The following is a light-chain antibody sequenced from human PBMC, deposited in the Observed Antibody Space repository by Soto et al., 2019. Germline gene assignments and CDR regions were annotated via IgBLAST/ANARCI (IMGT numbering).Light chain of an antibody. CDR1: SSDVGNYNL. Sequence: QSALTQPASVSGSAGQSIAISCTGTSSDVGNYNLVSWYQQHPGKAPRLMIFEVNKRPSGVSDRFSGSKSGNTASLTISGLQADDEADYYCYSYAGSYIYYFFGAGTKLTVL. V-gene: IGLV2-23*02. J-gene: IGLJ1*01. CDR3: YSYAGSYIYYF. CDR2: EVN.